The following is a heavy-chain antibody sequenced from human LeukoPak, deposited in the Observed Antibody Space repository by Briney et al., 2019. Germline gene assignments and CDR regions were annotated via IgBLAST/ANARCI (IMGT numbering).Heavy chain of an antibody. CDR2: ISYDGSNK. Sequence: GGSLRLSCAASGFTFSSYGMHWVRQAPGKGLEWVAVISYDGSNKYYADSVKGRFTISRDNAKNSLYLQMNSLRAEDTAVYYCARVAFSSATIFGVVIAARGPLDYWGQGTLVTVSS. CDR1: GFTFSSYG. CDR3: ARVAFSSATIFGVVIAARGPLDY. V-gene: IGHV3-30*03. J-gene: IGHJ4*02. D-gene: IGHD3-3*01.